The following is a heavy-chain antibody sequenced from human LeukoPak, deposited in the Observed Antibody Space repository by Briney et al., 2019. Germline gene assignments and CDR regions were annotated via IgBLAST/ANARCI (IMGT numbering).Heavy chain of an antibody. V-gene: IGHV3-74*01. D-gene: IGHD3-10*01. CDR1: GFTFSGAW. J-gene: IGHJ1*01. CDR3: ARVSGPGMNEYYHL. Sequence: GGSLRLSCAASGFTFSGAWMHWVRQAPGKRLVWVSRINNDGSTTRHADSVKGRFTISRDNARNTLYLQMNSLRVEDTAVYYCARVSGPGMNEYYHLWGQGTLVTVSS. CDR2: INNDGSTT.